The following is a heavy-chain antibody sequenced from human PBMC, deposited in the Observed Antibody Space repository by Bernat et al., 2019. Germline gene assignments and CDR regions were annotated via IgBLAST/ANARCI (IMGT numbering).Heavy chain of an antibody. J-gene: IGHJ4*02. D-gene: IGHD3-22*01. CDR2: IYYSGST. CDR3: AGTYYYDSSGYLRD. V-gene: IGHV4-39*01. CDR1: GGSISSSSYY. Sequence: QLQLQESGPGPVKPSETLSLTCTVSGGSISSSSYYWGWIRQPPGKGLEWMGGIYYSGSTYYNPSLKSRVTISVDTSKNQFSLKLSSVTAADTAVYYCAGTYYYDSSGYLRDWGQGTLVTVSS.